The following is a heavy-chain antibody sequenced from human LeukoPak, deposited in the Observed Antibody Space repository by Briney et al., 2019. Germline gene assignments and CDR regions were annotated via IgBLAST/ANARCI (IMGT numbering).Heavy chain of an antibody. D-gene: IGHD2-2*01. J-gene: IGHJ4*02. Sequence: PGGSLRLPCAASGFTFSSYTMDWVRQAPGKGLEWVSSISSSSSYIYYADSVKGRFTISRDNAKNSLYLQMNSLRAEDTAVYYCARSRVPAATYDYWGQGTLVTVSS. CDR2: ISSSSSYI. CDR3: ARSRVPAATYDY. V-gene: IGHV3-21*01. CDR1: GFTFSSYT.